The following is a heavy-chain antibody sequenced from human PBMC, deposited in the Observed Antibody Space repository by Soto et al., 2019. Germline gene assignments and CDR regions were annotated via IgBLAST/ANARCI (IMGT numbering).Heavy chain of an antibody. CDR3: ARDPGFRADY. CDR2: ISAYNSNT. J-gene: IGHJ4*02. D-gene: IGHD3-9*01. CDR1: GYTFTSYG. V-gene: IGHV1-18*01. Sequence: QVQLVQSGAEVKKPGASVKVSCKASGYTFTSYGISWVRQAPGQGLEWMGWISAYNSNTNYAQKLQGRVTMTTDTAPSTAYLGPGRLGSDDTALDFCARDPGFRADYWGQGTLVTVSS.